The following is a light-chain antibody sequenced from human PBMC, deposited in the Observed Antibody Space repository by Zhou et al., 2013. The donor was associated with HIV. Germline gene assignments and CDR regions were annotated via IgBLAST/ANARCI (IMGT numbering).Light chain of an antibody. Sequence: DIQLTQSPSSLYASVGDTVTITCRASQTITKYLNWYQVKSAKAPKLLIFGASSLHGGVPSRFSASGSGTDFTLTITSLEPDDFATYFCQQSYSTPAFGGGTKVEI. CDR2: GAS. CDR1: QTITKY. J-gene: IGKJ4*01. CDR3: QQSYSTPA. V-gene: IGKV1-39*01.